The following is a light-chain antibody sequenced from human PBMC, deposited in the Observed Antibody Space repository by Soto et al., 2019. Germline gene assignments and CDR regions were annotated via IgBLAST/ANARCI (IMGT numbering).Light chain of an antibody. V-gene: IGKV3-20*01. J-gene: IGKJ1*01. Sequence: EIVMTQSPGTLSFSPGDRATLSCRASQIVSSSYLAWYQQKPGQAPRLLIYGASIRATGLPDRFSGSGSGTDFTLTISRLEPEDVAVYYCQQYGSSPRTFGQGTKVEIK. CDR2: GAS. CDR1: QIVSSSY. CDR3: QQYGSSPRT.